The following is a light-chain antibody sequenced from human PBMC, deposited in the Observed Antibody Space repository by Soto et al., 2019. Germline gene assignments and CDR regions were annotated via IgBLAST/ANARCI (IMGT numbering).Light chain of an antibody. V-gene: IGLV2-14*01. CDR3: SSYTSSSPR. CDR2: DVS. CDR1: SSDVGGYNY. Sequence: QSALTQPASVSGSPGQSITISCTGTSSDVGGYNYVSWYQQHPGKAPKFMIYDVSNRPSGVSNRFSGSKSGNTASLTISGLQAEDEADYYCSSYTSSSPRIGGGTKLTVL. J-gene: IGLJ2*01.